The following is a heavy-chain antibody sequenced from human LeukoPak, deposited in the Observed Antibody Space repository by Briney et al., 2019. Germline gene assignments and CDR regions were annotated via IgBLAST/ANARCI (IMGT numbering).Heavy chain of an antibody. CDR1: GFTFSSYS. CDR3: ASAGSGPEGHYFDY. V-gene: IGHV3-48*04. D-gene: IGHD3-10*01. CDR2: ISSSSSTI. Sequence: PGRSLRLSCAASGFTFSSYSMNWVRQAPGKGLEWVSYISSSSSTIYYADSVKGRFTISRDNAKNSLYLQMNSLRAEDTAVYYCASAGSGPEGHYFDYWGQGTLVTVSS. J-gene: IGHJ4*02.